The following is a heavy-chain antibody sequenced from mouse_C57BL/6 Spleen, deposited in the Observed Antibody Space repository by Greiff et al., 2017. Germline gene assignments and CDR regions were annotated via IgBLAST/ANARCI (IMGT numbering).Heavy chain of an antibody. J-gene: IGHJ4*01. V-gene: IGHV14-4*01. D-gene: IGHD2-3*01. Sequence: VQLQQSGAELVRPGASVKLSCTASGFNIKDDYMHWVKQRPEQGLEWIGWIDPENGDTEYASKFQGKATITADTSSNTAYLQLSSLTSEDTAVYYCLEMILDAMDYWGQGTSVTVSS. CDR1: GFNIKDDY. CDR2: IDPENGDT. CDR3: LEMILDAMDY.